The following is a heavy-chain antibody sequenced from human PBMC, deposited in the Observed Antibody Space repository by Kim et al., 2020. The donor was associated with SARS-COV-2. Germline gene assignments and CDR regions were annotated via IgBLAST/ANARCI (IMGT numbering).Heavy chain of an antibody. Sequence: GGSLRLSCAASGFTFNNYAISWVRQAPGKGLEWVSGISNSGTSTNYADSVKGRFTISRDNSKNTLYLQMNSLRAEDTAVYFCAKREALRYFEFWGQGTLVTVSS. D-gene: IGHD3-9*01. J-gene: IGHJ4*02. CDR2: ISNSGTST. CDR1: GFTFNNYA. CDR3: AKREALRYFEF. V-gene: IGHV3-23*01.